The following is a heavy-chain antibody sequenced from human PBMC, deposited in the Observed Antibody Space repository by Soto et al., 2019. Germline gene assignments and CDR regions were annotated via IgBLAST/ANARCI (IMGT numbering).Heavy chain of an antibody. J-gene: IGHJ4*02. D-gene: IGHD3-9*01. V-gene: IGHV1-69*08. CDR1: GGTFTSYT. CDR3: ARGLTDATRGDH. Sequence: QVQLGQSVAEVKKPGSSVKVSCKASGGTFTSYTINWVRQAPGQGLEWMGRIIPLLDTANYAQKFQGRVTVTADKSTRTALMELTSLRSEYTAVYYCARGLTDATRGDHWGQGTLVTVSS. CDR2: IIPLLDTA.